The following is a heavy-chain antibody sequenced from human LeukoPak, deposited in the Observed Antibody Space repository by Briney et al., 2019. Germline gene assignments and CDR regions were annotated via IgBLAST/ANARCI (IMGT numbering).Heavy chain of an antibody. CDR3: ARTASTQLAPRNYIDY. J-gene: IGHJ4*02. Sequence: PSETLSLTCTVSGGSISSYYWSWIRQPPGKGLEWIGYIYYSGSTNYNPSLKSRVTISVDTSKNQFSLKLSSVTAADTAVYYCARTASTQLAPRNYIDYWGQGTLVTVSS. CDR2: IYYSGST. V-gene: IGHV4-59*01. CDR1: GGSISSYY. D-gene: IGHD2-2*01.